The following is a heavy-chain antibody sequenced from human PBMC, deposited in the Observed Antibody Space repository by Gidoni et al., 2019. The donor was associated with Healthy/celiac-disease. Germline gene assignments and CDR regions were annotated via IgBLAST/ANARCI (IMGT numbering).Heavy chain of an antibody. CDR2: IYHSGST. D-gene: IGHD6-6*01. J-gene: IGHJ5*02. V-gene: IGHV4-30-2*01. CDR3: ARDRARGSSSSGWFDP. CDR1: GGSIRSGGYS. Sequence: QLQLQESGSGLVKPSQTLSLTCAVSGGSIRSGGYSWSWIRQPPGKGLEWIGYIYHSGSTYYNPSLKSRVTISVDRSKNQFSLKLSSVTAADTAVYYCARDRARGSSSSGWFDPWGQGTLVTVSS.